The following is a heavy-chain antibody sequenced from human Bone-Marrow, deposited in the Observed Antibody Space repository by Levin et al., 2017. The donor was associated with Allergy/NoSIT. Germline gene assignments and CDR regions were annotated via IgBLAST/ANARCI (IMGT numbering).Heavy chain of an antibody. CDR1: GYTFTSYD. CDR3: ARGGRNQLVYFVNY. Sequence: ASVKVSCKASGYTFTSYDIHWVRQATGQGLEWMGWMNPNSGNTGYAQKFQGRVTMTRNTSISTAYMELSSLRSEDTAVYYCARGGRNQLVYFVNYWGQGTLVTVSS. V-gene: IGHV1-8*01. J-gene: IGHJ4*02. CDR2: MNPNSGNT. D-gene: IGHD2-2*02.